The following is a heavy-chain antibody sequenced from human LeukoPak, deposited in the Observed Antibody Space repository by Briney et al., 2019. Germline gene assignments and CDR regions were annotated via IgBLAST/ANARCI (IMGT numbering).Heavy chain of an antibody. CDR3: ARVMDAAMALDY. CDR1: GFTFSDHY. CDR2: ISYDGSNK. Sequence: GGSLRLSCAASGFTFSDHYMDWVRQAPGKGLEWVAVISYDGSNKYYADSVKGRFTISRDNSKNTLYLQMNSLRAEDTAVYYCARVMDAAMALDYWGQGTLVTVSS. D-gene: IGHD5-18*01. J-gene: IGHJ4*02. V-gene: IGHV3-30-3*01.